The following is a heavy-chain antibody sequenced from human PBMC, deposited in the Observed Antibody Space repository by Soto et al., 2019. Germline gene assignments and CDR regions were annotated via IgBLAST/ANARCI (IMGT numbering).Heavy chain of an antibody. CDR3: ARRLYNWNPFDY. V-gene: IGHV5-51*01. Sequence: PGESLKISCKGSGYTFTSYWIAWVRQMPGKGLEWMGIIYPGDSDTRYSPSFQGQVTISADKSISTAYLQWSSLKASDTAIYYWARRLYNWNPFDYWGQGTLVTVSS. CDR2: IYPGDSDT. J-gene: IGHJ4*02. D-gene: IGHD1-20*01. CDR1: GYTFTSYW.